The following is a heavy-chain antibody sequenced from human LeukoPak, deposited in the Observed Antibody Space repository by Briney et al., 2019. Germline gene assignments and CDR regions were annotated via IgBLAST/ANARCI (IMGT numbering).Heavy chain of an antibody. CDR2: IIPILGIA. Sequence: SVRVSCKASGGTFSSYAISWVRQAPGQGLEWMGRIIPILGIANYAQKFQGRVTITADKSTSTAYMELSSLRSEDTAVYYCANPGDFWSGYFDYWGQGTLVTVSS. CDR1: GGTFSSYA. CDR3: ANPGDFWSGYFDY. J-gene: IGHJ4*02. D-gene: IGHD3-3*01. V-gene: IGHV1-69*04.